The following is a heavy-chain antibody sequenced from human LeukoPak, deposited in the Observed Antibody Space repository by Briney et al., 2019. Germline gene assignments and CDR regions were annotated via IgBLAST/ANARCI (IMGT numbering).Heavy chain of an antibody. CDR1: GFTFSSYG. J-gene: IGHJ6*02. V-gene: IGHV3-30*18. D-gene: IGHD6-19*01. CDR2: ISYDGSNK. Sequence: GGSLRLSCAASGFTFSSYGMHWVRQAPGKGLEWVAVISYDGSNKYYADSVKGRFTISRDNSKNTLYLQMNSLRAEDTAVYYCAKGVDSGWYDGMDVWGQGTTVTVSS. CDR3: AKGVDSGWYDGMDV.